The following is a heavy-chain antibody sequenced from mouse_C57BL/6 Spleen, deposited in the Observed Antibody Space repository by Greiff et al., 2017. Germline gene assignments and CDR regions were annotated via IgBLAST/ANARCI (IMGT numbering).Heavy chain of an antibody. CDR3: AREKEITTVVLPNQAWFAY. J-gene: IGHJ3*01. CDR1: GYTFTSYW. D-gene: IGHD1-1*01. CDR2: IDPNSGGT. V-gene: IGHV1-72*01. Sequence: QVQLQQPGAELVKPGASVKLSCKASGYTFTSYWMHWVKQRPGRGLEWIGRIDPNSGGTKYTEKFKSKATLTVDKPSSTAYMQLSSLTSEDSAVYYCAREKEITTVVLPNQAWFAYWGQGTLVTVSA.